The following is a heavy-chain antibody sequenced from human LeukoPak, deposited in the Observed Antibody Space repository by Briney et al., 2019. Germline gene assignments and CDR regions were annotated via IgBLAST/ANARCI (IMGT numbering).Heavy chain of an antibody. Sequence: GGSLRLSCAASGFTFSSYHMHWVRQAPGKGLDWVAVISYDGNNGYYADSVKGRFTISRDTSKNTLYLQMSGLRAEDTAVYYCAQTLTTGAYYFDYWGQGTLVTVSS. J-gene: IGHJ4*02. CDR1: GFTFSSYH. CDR3: AQTLTTGAYYFDY. D-gene: IGHD4-11*01. CDR2: ISYDGNNG. V-gene: IGHV3-30*19.